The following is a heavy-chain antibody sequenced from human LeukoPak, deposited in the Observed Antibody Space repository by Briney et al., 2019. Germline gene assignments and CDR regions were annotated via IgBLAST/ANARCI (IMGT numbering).Heavy chain of an antibody. CDR3: ARVGNYYDSSGYSLRY. CDR1: GYTFTGYY. J-gene: IGHJ4*02. D-gene: IGHD3-22*01. Sequence: ASVKVSCKASGYTFTGYYMHWVRQAPGQGLEWMGWINPNSGGTIYAQKFQGRVTMTRDTSISTAYMELSRLRSDDTAVYYCARVGNYYDSSGYSLRYRGQGTLVTVSS. CDR2: INPNSGGT. V-gene: IGHV1-2*02.